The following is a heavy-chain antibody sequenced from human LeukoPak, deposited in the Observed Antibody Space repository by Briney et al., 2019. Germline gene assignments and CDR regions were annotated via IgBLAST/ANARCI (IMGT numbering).Heavy chain of an antibody. V-gene: IGHV3-23*01. CDR3: AKDYVSGDGYWDFDY. D-gene: IGHD5-24*01. CDR2: IAGGDDR. Sequence: VRQXXGXXXXXXAGIAGGDDRFYADSVKGRFSISRDNSKNTVDLQMNSLRVEDTAVYYCAKDYVSGDGYWDFDYWGQGTLVTVSS. J-gene: IGHJ4*02.